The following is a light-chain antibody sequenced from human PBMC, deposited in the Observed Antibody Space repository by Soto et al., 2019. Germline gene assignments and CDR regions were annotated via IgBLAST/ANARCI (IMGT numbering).Light chain of an antibody. V-gene: IGKV1-33*01. Sequence: DFQMTQPPASLSASVGARVTITCQASHDISDYLNWYHPKPGAAPKLLIHDATNLPAGVTSRFSGSGSGTEFTFTISSLVPEDVATYYCQQYDNIPLTFGGGTKVDIK. CDR3: QQYDNIPLT. CDR1: HDISDY. CDR2: DAT. J-gene: IGKJ4*01.